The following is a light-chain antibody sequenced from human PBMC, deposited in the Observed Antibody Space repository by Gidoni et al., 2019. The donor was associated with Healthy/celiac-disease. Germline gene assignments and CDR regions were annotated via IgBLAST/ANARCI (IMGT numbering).Light chain of an antibody. CDR3: QPYYSTPKT. Sequence: DLQMTQSPSSLSASVGDRVTITCRGSQGISNSLAWYQQKPGKSPKLLLYAASKLESGVPSRFSGSGSGPDYTLTISSLQPEDFATYFCQPYYSTPKTFGQGTKVEIK. J-gene: IGKJ1*01. CDR1: QGISNS. V-gene: IGKV1-NL1*01. CDR2: AAS.